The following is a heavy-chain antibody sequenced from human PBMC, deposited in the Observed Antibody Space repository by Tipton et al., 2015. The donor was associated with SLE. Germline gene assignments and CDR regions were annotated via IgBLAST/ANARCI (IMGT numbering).Heavy chain of an antibody. Sequence: TLSLTCTVSGGSISSSSYYWGWIRQPPGKGLEWIGSIYYSGSTNYNPSLKSRVTMSVDTSKNQFSLKLSSVTAADTAVYYCARDGTGERAFDIWGQGTMVTVSS. CDR1: GGSISSSSYY. CDR2: IYYSGST. D-gene: IGHD7-27*01. V-gene: IGHV4-39*07. J-gene: IGHJ3*02. CDR3: ARDGTGERAFDI.